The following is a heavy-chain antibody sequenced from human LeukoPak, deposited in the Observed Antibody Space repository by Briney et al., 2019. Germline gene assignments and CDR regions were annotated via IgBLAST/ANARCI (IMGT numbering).Heavy chain of an antibody. J-gene: IGHJ4*02. CDR2: INYIGST. D-gene: IGHD6-6*01. V-gene: IGHV4-30-4*08. CDR1: GGSISSGAYS. Sequence: SETLSLTCGVSGGSISSGAYSWSWIRQPPGKGLEWIGFINYIGSTFYNPSLESRVTMSMDTSKNQFSLKLSSVTAADTAVYYCATLTIAARPMNDYWGQGTLVTVSS. CDR3: ATLTIAARPMNDY.